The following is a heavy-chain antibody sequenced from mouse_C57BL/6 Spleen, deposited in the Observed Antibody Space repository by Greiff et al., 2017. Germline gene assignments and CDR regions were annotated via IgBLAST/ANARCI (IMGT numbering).Heavy chain of an antibody. Sequence: VQLQQPGAELVKPGASVKMSCKASGYTFTSYWITWVKQRPGQGLEWIGDIYPGSGSTNYNEKFKSKATLTVDTSSSTAYMQLSSLTSEDSAVYYCARSSYYSNYVGYFDVWGTGTTVTVSS. D-gene: IGHD2-5*01. J-gene: IGHJ1*03. CDR2: IYPGSGST. CDR1: GYTFTSYW. CDR3: ARSSYYSNYVGYFDV. V-gene: IGHV1-55*01.